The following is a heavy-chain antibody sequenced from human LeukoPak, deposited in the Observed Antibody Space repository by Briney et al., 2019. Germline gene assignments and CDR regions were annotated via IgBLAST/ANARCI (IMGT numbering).Heavy chain of an antibody. V-gene: IGHV3-21*01. J-gene: IGHJ4*02. CDR3: ARLREIPVFGVVTKSTSYFDY. D-gene: IGHD3-3*01. CDR2: ISSSSSYI. CDR1: RFTFNTYW. Sequence: GGSLRLSCAASRFTFNTYWMNWVRQAPGEGLEWVSSISSSSSYIYYADSVKGRFTISRDNAKNSLYLQMNSLRAEDTAVYYCARLREIPVFGVVTKSTSYFDYWGQGTLVTVSS.